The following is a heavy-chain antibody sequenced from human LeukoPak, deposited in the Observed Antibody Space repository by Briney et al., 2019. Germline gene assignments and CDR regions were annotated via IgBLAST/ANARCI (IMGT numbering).Heavy chain of an antibody. D-gene: IGHD3-3*01. Sequence: ASVKVSCKASGYTFTGYYMHWVRQAPGQGLEWMGWINPNSGGTNYAQKFQGRVTMTRDRSISTAYMELSRLRSDDTAVYYCARDYDFWSGYFDFDYWGQGTLVTVSS. CDR2: INPNSGGT. CDR1: GYTFTGYY. J-gene: IGHJ4*02. V-gene: IGHV1-2*02. CDR3: ARDYDFWSGYFDFDY.